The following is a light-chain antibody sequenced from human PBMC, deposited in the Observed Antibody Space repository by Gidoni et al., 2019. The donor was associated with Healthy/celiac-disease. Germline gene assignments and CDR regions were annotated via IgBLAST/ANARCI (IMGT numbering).Light chain of an antibody. V-gene: IGKV1-39*01. CDR3: QQSYSTPPILT. CDR2: AAS. CDR1: QSISSY. Sequence: DIQMTQSPSSLSASVGDRVTITCRASQSISSYLNWYQQKPGKAPKLLIYAASSLQSGVPSRFSGSGSGTDFTLIISSLQPEDFVTYYCQQSYSTPPILTFGPGTKVDIK. J-gene: IGKJ3*01.